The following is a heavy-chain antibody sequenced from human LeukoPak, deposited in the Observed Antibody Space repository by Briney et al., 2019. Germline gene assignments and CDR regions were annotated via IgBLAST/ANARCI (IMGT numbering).Heavy chain of an antibody. Sequence: SETLSLTCAVSGGSISSYYWSWIRQPPGKGLEWIGYIYYSGSTNYNPSLKSRVTISVDTSKNQFSLKLSSVTAADTAVYYCASSPSHYYDILTGYYGDQQDGTLIFDYWGQGTLVTVSS. CDR2: IYYSGST. D-gene: IGHD3-9*01. V-gene: IGHV4-59*01. CDR3: ASSPSHYYDILTGYYGDQQDGTLIFDY. CDR1: GGSISSYY. J-gene: IGHJ4*02.